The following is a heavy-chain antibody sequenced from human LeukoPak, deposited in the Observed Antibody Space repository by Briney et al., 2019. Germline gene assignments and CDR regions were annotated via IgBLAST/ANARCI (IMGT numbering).Heavy chain of an antibody. CDR2: IYYSGST. CDR1: GGSISGYY. CDR3: ARVIAAAGTEWFDP. J-gene: IGHJ5*02. D-gene: IGHD6-13*01. Sequence: SETLSLTCTVSGGSISGYYWSWIRQPPGKGLEWIGYIYYSGSTNYNPSLKRRVTISVDTSKNQFSLKLSSVTAADTAVYYCARVIAAAGTEWFDPWGPGTLVTVSS. V-gene: IGHV4-59*01.